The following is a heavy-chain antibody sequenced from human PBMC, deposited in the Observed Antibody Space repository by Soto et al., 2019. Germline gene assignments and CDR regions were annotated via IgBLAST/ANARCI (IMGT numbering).Heavy chain of an antibody. CDR2: IYYSGST. J-gene: IGHJ4*02. CDR3: GRHTRGYSYAGGYYFDY. V-gene: IGHV4-59*08. Sequence: SETLSLTCTVSGGSISSYYWSWIRQPPGKGLEWIGYIYYSGSTNYNPSLKSRVTISVDTSKNQFSLKLSSVTAADTAVYYCGRHTRGYSYAGGYYFDYWGQGTLVTVS. CDR1: GGSISSYY. D-gene: IGHD5-18*01.